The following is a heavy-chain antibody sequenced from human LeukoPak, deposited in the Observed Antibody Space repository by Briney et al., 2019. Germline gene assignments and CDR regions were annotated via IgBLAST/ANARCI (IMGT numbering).Heavy chain of an antibody. CDR1: GFTFSSYS. J-gene: IGHJ6*03. V-gene: IGHV3-21*04. CDR3: ARDFSSSSSVYYYYYMDV. CDR2: ISSSSSYI. D-gene: IGHD6-6*01. Sequence: GGSLRLSCAASGFTFSSYSMNWVRQAPGKGLEWVSSISSSSSYIYYADSVKGRFTISRDNAKNSLYLQMNSLRAEDTAIYYCARDFSSSSSVYYYYYMDVWGKGTTVTVSS.